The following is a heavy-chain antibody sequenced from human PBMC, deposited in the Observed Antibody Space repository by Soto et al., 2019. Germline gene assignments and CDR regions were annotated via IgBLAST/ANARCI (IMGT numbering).Heavy chain of an antibody. CDR1: GGSISNHY. V-gene: IGHV4-59*11. Sequence: QVQLQESGPGLVKPSETLSLTCSVSGGSISNHYWSWIRQPPGKGLEWIGHIYYNGNTNYNPSLKSRVTRSVDTARNQISLKLTTVTAADTAVYYYTRANWYSEYWGQGTLVTVSS. CDR3: TRANWYSEY. CDR2: IYYNGNT. J-gene: IGHJ4*02. D-gene: IGHD7-27*01.